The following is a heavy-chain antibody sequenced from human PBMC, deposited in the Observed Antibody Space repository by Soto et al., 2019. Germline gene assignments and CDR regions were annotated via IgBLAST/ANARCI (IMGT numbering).Heavy chain of an antibody. CDR1: GFTFSSYG. CDR2: ISYDGNDK. CDR3: ARDQYDSSGYYGFFDY. D-gene: IGHD3-22*01. V-gene: IGHV3-30*03. J-gene: IGHJ4*02. Sequence: QVQLVESGGGVVQPGRSLRLSCAASGFTFSSYGMHWVRQAPGKGLEWVAVISYDGNDKYYADSVKGRFTISRDNSKNTLYLQMNSLRDEDTAVYYCARDQYDSSGYYGFFDYWGQGTLVTVSS.